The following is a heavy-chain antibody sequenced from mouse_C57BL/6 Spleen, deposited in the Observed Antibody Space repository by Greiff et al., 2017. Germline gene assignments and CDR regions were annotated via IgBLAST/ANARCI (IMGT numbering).Heavy chain of an antibody. D-gene: IGHD1-1*02. J-gene: IGHJ4*01. V-gene: IGHV1-50*01. CDR1: GYTFTSYW. Sequence: QVQLQQSGAELVKPGASVKLSCKASGYTFTSYWMPWVQQRPGQGLEWIGKIDPSGSYTNYNQKVKGKATVTVDTSSSTAYLQLSSRTSEDAEVYYCARRGDLWEDAMDYWGQGTSVTVSS. CDR3: ARRGDLWEDAMDY. CDR2: IDPSGSYT.